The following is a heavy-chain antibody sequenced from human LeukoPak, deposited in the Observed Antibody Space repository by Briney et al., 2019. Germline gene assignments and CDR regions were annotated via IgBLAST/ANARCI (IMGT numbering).Heavy chain of an antibody. D-gene: IGHD2-15*01. CDR2: ITPIFGTA. Sequence: GASVKVSCKASGGTFSSYAISWVRQAPGQGLEWMGRITPIFGTANYAQKFQGRVTITTDESTSTAYMELSSLRSEDTAVYYCARDVWGHCSGDSCYQRHYDYWGQGTLVTVSS. V-gene: IGHV1-69*05. J-gene: IGHJ4*02. CDR3: ARDVWGHCSGDSCYQRHYDY. CDR1: GGTFSSYA.